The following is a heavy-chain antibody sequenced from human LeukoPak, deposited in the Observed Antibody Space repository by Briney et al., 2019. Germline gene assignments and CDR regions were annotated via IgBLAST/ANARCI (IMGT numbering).Heavy chain of an antibody. D-gene: IGHD2-2*02. CDR1: GGSISRSTW. Sequence: PSETLSLTCAVSGGSISRSTWWSWVRQSPGKGLEWIGEIYHSGSTNYNPSLKSRVTISVDKSKNQFSLKLSSVTAADTAIYYCARIYCSSTSCYNDYYYYGMDVWGKGTTVTVSS. CDR3: ARIYCSSTSCYNDYYYYGMDV. CDR2: IYHSGST. V-gene: IGHV4-4*02. J-gene: IGHJ6*04.